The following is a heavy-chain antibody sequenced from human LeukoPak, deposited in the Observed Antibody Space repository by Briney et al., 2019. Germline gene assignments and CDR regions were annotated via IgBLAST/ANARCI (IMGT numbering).Heavy chain of an antibody. D-gene: IGHD3-10*01. V-gene: IGHV3-66*01. CDR1: GFTVSSNY. CDR3: ARDYYGSGSYAY. CDR2: LYSGGNA. J-gene: IGHJ4*02. Sequence: PGGSLRLSCAASGFTVSSNYMTWVRQAPGKGLEWVSVLYSGGNAFYADPVKGRFTISRDTSKNTVYLQMNSLRVEDTAVYYCARDYYGSGSYAYWGQGTLVTVSS.